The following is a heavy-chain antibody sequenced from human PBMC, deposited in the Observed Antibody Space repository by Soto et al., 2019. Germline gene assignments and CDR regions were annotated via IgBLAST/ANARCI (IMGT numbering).Heavy chain of an antibody. V-gene: IGHV1-18*01. Sequence: QVQLLQSGSEVKKPGASVQVSCKAMGYTFTNYDLRWVRQAPGEGLEWLGWISAYNGHTKYAHKVQDRVTLTTDTSASTAYLELRSLRSDDTAVSYCVRGDGGYFDHWGQGTVVLVSS. CDR1: GYTFTNYD. J-gene: IGHJ4*02. D-gene: IGHD3-16*01. CDR2: ISAYNGHT. CDR3: VRGDGGYFDH.